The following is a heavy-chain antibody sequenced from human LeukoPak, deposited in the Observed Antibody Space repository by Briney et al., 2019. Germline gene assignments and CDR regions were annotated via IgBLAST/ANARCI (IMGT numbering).Heavy chain of an antibody. CDR3: ARQYCSSTSCSLYYFDY. Sequence: GSLRLSCAASGFTFSSYWMSWVRQPPGKGLEWIGEINHSGSTNYNPSLKSRVSISVDTSKNQFSLKLSSVTAADTAVYYCARQYCSSTSCSLYYFDYWGQGTLVTVSS. CDR1: GFTFSSYW. J-gene: IGHJ4*02. D-gene: IGHD2-2*01. V-gene: IGHV4-34*01. CDR2: INHSGST.